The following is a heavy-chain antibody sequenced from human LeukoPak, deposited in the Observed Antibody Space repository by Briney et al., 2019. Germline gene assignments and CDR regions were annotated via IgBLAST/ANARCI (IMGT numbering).Heavy chain of an antibody. D-gene: IGHD3-3*01. CDR2: IIPIFGTA. CDR1: GGTFSSYA. Sequence: AASVKVSCKASGGTFSSYAISWVRQAPGQGLEWMGGIIPIFGTANYAQKFQGRVTITADKSTSTAYMELSSLRSEDTAVYYCARVMNEVFGVVIVDWFDPWGQGTLVTVSS. CDR3: ARVMNEVFGVVIVDWFDP. J-gene: IGHJ5*02. V-gene: IGHV1-69*06.